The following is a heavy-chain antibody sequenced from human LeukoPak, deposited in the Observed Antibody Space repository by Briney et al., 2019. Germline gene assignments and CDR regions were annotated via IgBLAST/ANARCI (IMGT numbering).Heavy chain of an antibody. CDR1: GFTFDHYA. V-gene: IGHV3-9*01. CDR3: AKDMWEDYGDYVGYFDY. D-gene: IGHD4-17*01. Sequence: TGGSLRLSCAASGFTFDHYAMHWVRQAPGKGLEWVSGISWNSGSIGYADSVKGRFTISRDNAKNSLYLQMNSLRAEDTALYYCAKDMWEDYGDYVGYFDYWGQGTLVTVSS. J-gene: IGHJ4*02. CDR2: ISWNSGSI.